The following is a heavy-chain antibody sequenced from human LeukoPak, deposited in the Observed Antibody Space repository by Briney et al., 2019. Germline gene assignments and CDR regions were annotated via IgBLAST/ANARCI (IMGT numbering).Heavy chain of an antibody. V-gene: IGHV3-23*01. D-gene: IGHD3-10*01. CDR1: GYTFSSYA. CDR3: AKDRNPMDGSGSLFDY. CDR2: ISGSGGST. Sequence: GGSLRLSCAASGYTFSSYAMSWVRQAPGKGLEWVSAISGSGGSTYYADSVKGRFTISRDNSKNTLYLQMNSLRAEDTAVYYCAKDRNPMDGSGSLFDYWGQGTLVTVSS. J-gene: IGHJ4*02.